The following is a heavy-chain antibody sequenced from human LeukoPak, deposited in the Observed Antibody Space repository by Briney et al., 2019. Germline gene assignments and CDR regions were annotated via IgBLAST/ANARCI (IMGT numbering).Heavy chain of an antibody. CDR3: ARGGDRSPYYYYMDV. CDR1: GGSFSGYY. D-gene: IGHD3-16*02. CDR2: INHSGST. J-gene: IGHJ6*03. Sequence: SETLSLTCAVYGGSFSGYYWSWIRQPPGKGLEWIGEINHSGSTNYNPSLKSRVTISVDTSKNQFSLKLSSVTAADTAVYYCARGGDRSPYYYYMDVWGKGTAVTVSS. V-gene: IGHV4-34*01.